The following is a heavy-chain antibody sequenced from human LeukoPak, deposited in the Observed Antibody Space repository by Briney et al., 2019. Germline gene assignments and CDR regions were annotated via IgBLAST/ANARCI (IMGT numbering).Heavy chain of an antibody. CDR3: ARDSAWGPEFDY. V-gene: IGHV1-69*05. D-gene: IGHD7-27*01. Sequence: SVKVSCKASGGTFSSYAISWVRQAPGQGLEWMGRIIPIFGTADYAQKFQGRVTITTDESTSTAYMELSSLRSEDTAVYYCARDSAWGPEFDYWGQGTLVTVSS. CDR2: IIPIFGTA. CDR1: GGTFSSYA. J-gene: IGHJ4*02.